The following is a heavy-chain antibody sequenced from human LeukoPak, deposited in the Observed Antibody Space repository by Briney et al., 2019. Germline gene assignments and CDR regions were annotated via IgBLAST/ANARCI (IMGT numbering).Heavy chain of an antibody. CDR2: IYTSGST. J-gene: IGHJ4*02. CDR3: ARPIHYGDYNY. CDR1: SGSISSGSYF. D-gene: IGHD4-17*01. V-gene: IGHV4-61*02. Sequence: SQTLSLTCTVSSGSISSGSYFWSWIRQPAGKGLEWIGRIYTSGSTNYNPSLKSRVTISVDTSKKQFSLKLSSVTAADTAVYYCARPIHYGDYNYWGQGTLVTVSS.